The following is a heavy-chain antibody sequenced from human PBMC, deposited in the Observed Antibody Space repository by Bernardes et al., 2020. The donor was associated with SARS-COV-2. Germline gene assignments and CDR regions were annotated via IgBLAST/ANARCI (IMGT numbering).Heavy chain of an antibody. CDR2: ISWNSGSI. J-gene: IGHJ3*02. CDR1: GFTFDDYA. CDR3: AKLPFFPGDAFDI. Sequence: SLRLSCAASGFTFDDYAMHWVRQAPGKGLEWVSGISWNSGSIGYADSVKGRFTISRDNAKNSLYLQMNSLRAEDTALYYCAKLPFFPGDAFDIWGQGTMVTVSS. V-gene: IGHV3-9*01.